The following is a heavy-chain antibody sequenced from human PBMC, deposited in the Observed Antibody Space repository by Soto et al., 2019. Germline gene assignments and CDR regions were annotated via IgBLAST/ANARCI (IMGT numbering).Heavy chain of an antibody. CDR2: IHPDGGDK. J-gene: IGHJ6*03. V-gene: IGHV3-7*01. CDR3: ARDYYFYIDV. CDR1: GFTFSSRS. Sequence: EVQLVESGGGLVQPGGSLRLSCAASGFTFSSRSMTWVRQAPGKGLEWVANIHPDGGDKYYVDSVKGRFTISRDNAKNSLYLQMNSLGAEDTAVYFCARDYYFYIDVWGKGTTVTVSS.